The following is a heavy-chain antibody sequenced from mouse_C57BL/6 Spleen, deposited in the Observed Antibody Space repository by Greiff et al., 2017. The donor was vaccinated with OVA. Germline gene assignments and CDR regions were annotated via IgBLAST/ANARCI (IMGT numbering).Heavy chain of an antibody. V-gene: IGHV5-17*01. J-gene: IGHJ2*01. Sequence: EVKVEESGGGLVKPGGSLKLSCAASGFTFSDYGMHWVRQAPEKGLEWVAYISSGSSTIYYADTVKGRFTISRDNAKNTLFLQMTSLRSEDTAMYYCARVDDYGRYFDYWGQGTTLTVSS. CDR3: ARVDDYGRYFDY. CDR1: GFTFSDYG. CDR2: ISSGSSTI. D-gene: IGHD2-4*01.